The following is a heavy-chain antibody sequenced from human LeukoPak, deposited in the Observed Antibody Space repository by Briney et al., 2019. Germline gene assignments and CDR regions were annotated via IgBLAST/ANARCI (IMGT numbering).Heavy chain of an antibody. CDR3: ARDKDLRFLELFIDY. J-gene: IGHJ4*02. CDR2: IIPIFGIA. D-gene: IGHD3-3*01. Sequence: ASVNVSCKASGGTFSSYAISWVRQAPGQGLEWMGRIIPIFGIANYAQKFQGRATITADKSTSTAYMELSSLRSEDTAVYYCARDKDLRFLELFIDYWGQGTLVTVSS. CDR1: GGTFSSYA. V-gene: IGHV1-69*04.